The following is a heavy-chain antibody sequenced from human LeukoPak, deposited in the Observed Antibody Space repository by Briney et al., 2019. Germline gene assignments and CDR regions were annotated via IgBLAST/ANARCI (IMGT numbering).Heavy chain of an antibody. V-gene: IGHV1-8*01. CDR3: ARGRNSWYID. D-gene: IGHD6-13*01. J-gene: IGHJ4*02. Sequence: ASVKVSCKASRDTFNSEDINWVRQAPRQGPEWMGWMNPNSGNTGYAQKFQGRVTMTRNTLISTAYLELSSLTSEDTAVYYCARGRNSWYIDWGQGTLVTVSS. CDR1: RDTFNSED. CDR2: MNPNSGNT.